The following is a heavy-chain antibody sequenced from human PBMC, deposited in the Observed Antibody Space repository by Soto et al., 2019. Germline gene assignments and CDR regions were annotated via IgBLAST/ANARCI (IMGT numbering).Heavy chain of an antibody. CDR3: ARDLWGYCGTDCYPLDV. D-gene: IGHD2-21*02. Sequence: QVQLQESGPGLVKPSETLSPTCTVSGGSISGYYWSWIRQPPGKGLEWIGYMYNTGSTVYNPSFKSRVTISVDTSKNQFSLKLNSVTAADTAVYYCARDLWGYCGTDCYPLDVWGQGTTVTVSS. J-gene: IGHJ6*02. CDR2: MYNTGST. CDR1: GGSISGYY. V-gene: IGHV4-59*01.